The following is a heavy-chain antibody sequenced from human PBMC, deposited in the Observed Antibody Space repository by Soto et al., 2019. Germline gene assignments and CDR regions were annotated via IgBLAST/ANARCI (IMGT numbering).Heavy chain of an antibody. CDR3: ARAHPRGRYFDWLIFPLGY. J-gene: IGHJ4*02. V-gene: IGHV3-23*01. Sequence: GGSLRLSCAASGFIFSSYGMSWVRQAPGKGLEWVSVISGSGGTTYYADSVKGRFTISRDNSKNTLYLQMNSLRADDTAVYYCARAHPRGRYFDWLIFPLGYWGRGALVTVSS. D-gene: IGHD3-9*01. CDR1: GFIFSSYG. CDR2: ISGSGGTT.